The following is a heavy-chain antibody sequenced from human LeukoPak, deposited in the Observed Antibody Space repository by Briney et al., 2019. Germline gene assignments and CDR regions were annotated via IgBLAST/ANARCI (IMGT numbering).Heavy chain of an antibody. Sequence: ASVKVSCKASGYTFTSYGISWVRQAPGQGLEWMGWISAYNGNTNYAQKLQGRVTMTADTSTSTAYMELSSLRSQDTAVYYCARGGGYCSGGSCTRGAFDTWGQGTVVTVSS. V-gene: IGHV1-18*01. CDR3: ARGGGYCSGGSCTRGAFDT. D-gene: IGHD2-15*01. J-gene: IGHJ3*02. CDR1: GYTFTSYG. CDR2: ISAYNGNT.